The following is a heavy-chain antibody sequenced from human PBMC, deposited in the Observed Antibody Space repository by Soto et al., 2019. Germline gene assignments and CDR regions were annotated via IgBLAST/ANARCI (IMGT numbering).Heavy chain of an antibody. V-gene: IGHV1-18*01. D-gene: IGHD2-15*01. CDR3: ARGWTPIDC. J-gene: IGHJ4*02. CDR2: ISAYNGNT. CDR1: GYTFTNFG. Sequence: QVQLVQSGAEVKKPGASVKVSCKASGYTFTNFGISWVRQAPGQGLEWMGWISAYNGNTNYAQNFKGRVTMTTDTSTSTAYIELRSLGADDTAVYYCARGWTPIDCCGQGILVTVSS.